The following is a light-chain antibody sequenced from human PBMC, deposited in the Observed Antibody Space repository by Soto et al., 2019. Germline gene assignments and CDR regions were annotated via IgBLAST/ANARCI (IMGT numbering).Light chain of an antibody. J-gene: IGKJ3*01. CDR2: SGS. V-gene: IGKV1-39*01. Sequence: DIQMTQSPSSLSASVGDRVTITFRASQSISIYLNWYQQKPGKAPKPLIYSGSRLQSGVPSRFSGSGYGTDFTLTIRSLQPEDFATYYPQQSYNTPLTLGPGTKVDTK. CDR1: QSISIY. CDR3: QQSYNTPLT.